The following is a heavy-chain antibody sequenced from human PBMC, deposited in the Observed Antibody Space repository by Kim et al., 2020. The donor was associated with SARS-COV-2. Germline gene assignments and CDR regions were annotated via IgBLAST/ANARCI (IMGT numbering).Heavy chain of an antibody. J-gene: IGHJ5*02. CDR3: ARMVDCSSTSCYGEGWFDP. CDR2: IYYSGST. CDR1: GGSISSSSYY. Sequence: SETLSLTCTVSGGSISSSSYYWGWIRQPPGKGLEWIGSIYYSGSTYYNPSLKSRVTISVDTSKNQFSLKLSSVTAADTAVYYCARMVDCSSTSCYGEGWFDPWGQGTLVTVSS. V-gene: IGHV4-39*01. D-gene: IGHD2-2*01.